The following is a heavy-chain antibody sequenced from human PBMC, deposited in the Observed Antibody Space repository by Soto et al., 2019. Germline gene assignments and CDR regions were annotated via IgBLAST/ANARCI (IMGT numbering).Heavy chain of an antibody. V-gene: IGHV4-59*01. Sequence: SETLSLTCIVSGDSISAYYWSWIRQPPGKGLEWIGYIYYSGSPAYNPSLKSRAAISVDMSKNQVSLTLSSLTAADTAVYFCARDHWRQSGSRWDYDGMDVWGQGTTVTVSS. CDR2: IYYSGSP. J-gene: IGHJ6*02. CDR1: GDSISAYY. CDR3: ARDHWRQSGSRWDYDGMDV. D-gene: IGHD6-13*01.